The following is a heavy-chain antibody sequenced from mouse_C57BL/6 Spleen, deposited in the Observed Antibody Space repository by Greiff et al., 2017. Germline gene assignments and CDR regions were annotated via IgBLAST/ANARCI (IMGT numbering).Heavy chain of an antibody. CDR2: ISSGSSTL. Sequence: EVKLVESGGGLVKPGGSLKLSCAASGFTFSDYAMHWVRQAPEKRLEWVANISSGSSTLYYADTVKGRFTISRDNAKNTLFLQMTSLTSEDTAIYYCARGGDYGSIFDYWGQGTTLTVSS. D-gene: IGHD1-1*01. CDR1: GFTFSDYA. J-gene: IGHJ2*01. CDR3: ARGGDYGSIFDY. V-gene: IGHV5-17*01.